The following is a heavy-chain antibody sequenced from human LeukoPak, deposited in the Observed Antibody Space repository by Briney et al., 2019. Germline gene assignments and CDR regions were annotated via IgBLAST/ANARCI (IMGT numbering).Heavy chain of an antibody. CDR2: MRYDGSNK. J-gene: IGHJ4*02. V-gene: IGHV3-30*02. Sequence: GGSLRLSCAASGFTFSTYGMYWVRQAPGKGLEWVAFMRYDGSNKYYADSVKGRFTISRDNSKNTLYLQMNSLRAEDTAVYYCAKDLVRGSDSSKTGYWGQGTLVTVSS. D-gene: IGHD6-13*01. CDR3: AKDLVRGSDSSKTGY. CDR1: GFTFSTYG.